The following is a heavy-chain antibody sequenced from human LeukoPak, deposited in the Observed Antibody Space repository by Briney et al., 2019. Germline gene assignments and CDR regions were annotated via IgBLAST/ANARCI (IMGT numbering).Heavy chain of an antibody. CDR2: INPSGGST. CDR1: GYTFTSYY. J-gene: IGHJ4*02. Sequence: ASVKVSCRASGYTFTSYYMHWVRQAPGQGLEWMGIINPSGGSTSYAQKFQGRVTMTRDTSTSIVYMELSSLRSEDTAVYYCARGVVAAGTCRYWGQGTLVTVSS. CDR3: ARGVVAAGTCRY. D-gene: IGHD6-13*01. V-gene: IGHV1-46*01.